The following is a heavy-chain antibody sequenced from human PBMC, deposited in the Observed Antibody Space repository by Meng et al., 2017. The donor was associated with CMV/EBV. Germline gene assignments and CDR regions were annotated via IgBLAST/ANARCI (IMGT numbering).Heavy chain of an antibody. J-gene: IGHJ4*02. D-gene: IGHD2-2*02. Sequence: GGSLRLSCAASGFTFSSYGMHWVRQAPGKGLEWVSAISGSGGSTYYADSVKGRFTISRDNSKNTLYLQMNSLRAEDTAVYYCAKSWEGCSSTSCYTTEYDYWGQGTLVTVSS. V-gene: IGHV3-23*01. CDR2: ISGSGGST. CDR3: AKSWEGCSSTSCYTTEYDY. CDR1: GFTFSSYG.